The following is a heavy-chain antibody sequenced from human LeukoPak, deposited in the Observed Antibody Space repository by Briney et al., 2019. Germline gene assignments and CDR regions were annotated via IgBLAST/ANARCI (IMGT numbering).Heavy chain of an antibody. D-gene: IGHD3-9*01. CDR2: IYSGGST. V-gene: IGHV3-53*01. CDR3: ARGPHFDWFPYYYYYYMDV. Sequence: GGSLRLSCAASGFTVSSNYMSWVRQAPGKGLEWVSVIYSGGSTYYADSVKGRFTISRDNSKNTLYLQMNSLRAEDTAVYYCARGPHFDWFPYYYYYYMDVWGKGTTVTISS. CDR1: GFTVSSNY. J-gene: IGHJ6*03.